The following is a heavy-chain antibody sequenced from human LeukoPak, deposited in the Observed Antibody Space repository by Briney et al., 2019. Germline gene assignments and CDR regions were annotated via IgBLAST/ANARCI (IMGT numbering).Heavy chain of an antibody. V-gene: IGHV3-11*01. Sequence: GGSLRLSCAASGFTFSDYYMTWIRQDPGKGLEWVSYISSGGTTIYYADSVKGRFTISRDNAKNSLYLQMNSLRAEDTAVYYCARVYYYNMDVWGQGTTVAVSS. J-gene: IGHJ6*02. CDR3: ARVYYYNMDV. CDR1: GFTFSDYY. CDR2: ISSGGTTI.